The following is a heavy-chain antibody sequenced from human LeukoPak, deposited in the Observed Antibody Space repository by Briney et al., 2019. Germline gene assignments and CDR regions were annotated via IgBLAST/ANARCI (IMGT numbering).Heavy chain of an antibody. CDR2: IYYSGST. V-gene: IGHV4-59*12. CDR3: ARDYSNRGFAFDI. Sequence: SEALSLTCTVSGGSISSYYWSWIRQPPGKGLEWIGYIYYSGSTNYNPSLKSRVTISVDTSKNQFSLKLSSVTAADTAVYYCARDYSNRGFAFDIWGQGTMVTVSS. D-gene: IGHD4-11*01. J-gene: IGHJ3*02. CDR1: GGSISSYY.